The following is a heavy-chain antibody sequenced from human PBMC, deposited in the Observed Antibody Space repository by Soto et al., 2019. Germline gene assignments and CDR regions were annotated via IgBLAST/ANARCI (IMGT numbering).Heavy chain of an antibody. Sequence: ETLSLTCTVSGGSMRNSNSYWGWIRQPPGKGLEWFGTISYSGNTYSDPSLKSRVSISVDTSKNQFSLQLASVTAADTAVYYCAGYTIRTILTYWGQGALVTVSS. CDR3: AGYTIRTILTY. CDR1: GGSMRNSNSY. V-gene: IGHV4-39*01. CDR2: ISYSGNT. J-gene: IGHJ4*01. D-gene: IGHD1-1*01.